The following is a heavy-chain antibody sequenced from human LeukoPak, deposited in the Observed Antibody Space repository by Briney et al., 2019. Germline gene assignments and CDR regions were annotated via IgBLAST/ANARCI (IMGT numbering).Heavy chain of an antibody. CDR3: ARDLTGVDIVPN. J-gene: IGHJ4*02. Sequence: SVKVSCKASGGTFSSYAISWVRQAPGQGLESMGGIIPIFGTANYAQKFQGRVTITADESTSTAYMELSSLRSEDTAVYYCARDLTGVDIVPNWGQGTLVTVSS. CDR2: IIPIFGTA. D-gene: IGHD5-12*01. V-gene: IGHV1-69*01. CDR1: GGTFSSYA.